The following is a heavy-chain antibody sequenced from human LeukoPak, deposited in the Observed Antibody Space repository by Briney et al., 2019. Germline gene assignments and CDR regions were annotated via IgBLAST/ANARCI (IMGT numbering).Heavy chain of an antibody. D-gene: IGHD6-19*01. J-gene: IGHJ6*02. CDR3: ARDVGKQWLTTYYYYGMDV. CDR1: GGSISSYY. CDR2: IYYSGST. Sequence: SETLSLTCTVSGGSISSYYWSWIRQPPGEGLEWIGYIYYSGSTNYNPSLKSRVTISVDTSKNQFSLKLSSVTAADTAVYYCARDVGKQWLTTYYYYGMDVWGQGTTVTVSS. V-gene: IGHV4-59*01.